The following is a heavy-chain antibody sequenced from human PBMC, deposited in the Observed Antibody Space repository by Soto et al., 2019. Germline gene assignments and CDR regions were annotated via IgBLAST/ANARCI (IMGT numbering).Heavy chain of an antibody. D-gene: IGHD1-7*01. CDR2: IYWDDDK. Sequence: QITLKESGPTLVKPTQTLTLTCTFSGFSLSSSGVGVGWIRQPPGKALEWLTFIYWDDDKRYSPSLKSRLTFSMCSSKNQFVPTPTAIDPMDTSTYYSARLVVSGTTSYFDSWGQVSVLSVSS. CDR3: ARLVVSGTTSYFDS. CDR1: GFSLSSSGVG. J-gene: IGHJ4*02. V-gene: IGHV2-5*02.